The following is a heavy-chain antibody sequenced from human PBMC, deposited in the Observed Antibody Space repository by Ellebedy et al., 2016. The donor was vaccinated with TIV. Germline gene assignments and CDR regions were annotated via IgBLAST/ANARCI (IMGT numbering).Heavy chain of an antibody. V-gene: IGHV3-23*01. CDR1: GFTFSSAA. J-gene: IGHJ4*02. CDR3: AKDMQLSY. Sequence: GGSLRLXXAASGFTFSSAAMTWVRQAPGKGLEWVSLISYSGANTYYSDSVKGRFTISRDNSKNTLYLQMDSLRAEDTAIYYCAKDMQLSYWGQGSLVTVSS. D-gene: IGHD3-16*02. CDR2: ISYSGANT.